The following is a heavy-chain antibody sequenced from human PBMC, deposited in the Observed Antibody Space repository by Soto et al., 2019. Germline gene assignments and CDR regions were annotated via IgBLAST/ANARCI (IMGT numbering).Heavy chain of an antibody. Sequence: EVQLLESGGGLVQPGGSLRLSCAASGFTFSSYAMSWVRQAPGKGLEWVSAISGSGGSTYYADSVKGRFTISRDNAKNTLYLQMNSLRAEDTAVYYCVRGPTSGWNAWGQGTLVTVSS. V-gene: IGHV3-23*01. D-gene: IGHD6-19*01. CDR1: GFTFSSYA. J-gene: IGHJ5*02. CDR3: VRGPTSGWNA. CDR2: ISGSGGST.